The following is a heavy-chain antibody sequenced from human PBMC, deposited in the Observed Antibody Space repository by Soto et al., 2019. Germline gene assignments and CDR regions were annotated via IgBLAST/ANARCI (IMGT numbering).Heavy chain of an antibody. CDR2: ISKSGTA. CDR1: GSSIVIGDYR. D-gene: IGHD3-3*01. CDR3: VRALGSRFMEWPRFDP. V-gene: IGHV4-30-4*01. J-gene: IGHJ5*02. Sequence: SETLSPTCTVSGSSIVIGDYRFAGIGQWPWSGLEWIGFISKSGTAKYNPSLSTRVSISVDTSRNQFSLKLNFVSAADTAVYYCVRALGSRFMEWPRFDPWGQGKLVTVSS.